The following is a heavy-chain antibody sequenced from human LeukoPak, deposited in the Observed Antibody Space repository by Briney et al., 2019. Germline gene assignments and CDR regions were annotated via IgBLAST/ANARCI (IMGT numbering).Heavy chain of an antibody. CDR2: IRYGGSEE. CDR1: GFTFSHYG. CDR3: AKLGDWSYDL. D-gene: IGHD3-10*01. Sequence: GGSLRLSCAASGFTFSHYGMHWVRQAPGKGLEWVAFIRYGGSEEYYADSMRGRFSISRDNSKNTLYLQNNSLRVEDTAVYYCAKLGDWSYDLWGLGTQVIVS. J-gene: IGHJ2*01. V-gene: IGHV3-30*02.